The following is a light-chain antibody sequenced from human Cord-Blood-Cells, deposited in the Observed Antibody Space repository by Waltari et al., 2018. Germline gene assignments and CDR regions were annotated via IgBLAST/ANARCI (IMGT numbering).Light chain of an antibody. CDR3: QQYGSSPPLT. J-gene: IGKJ4*01. V-gene: IGKV3-20*01. Sequence: IVLTPSPGTLSLSPGERATLSCRASQSVSSSYLAWYPQKPGQAPRLLIYGASSRATGIPDRFSGRGSGTDFTLTISGLEPGDFAVYYCQQYGSSPPLTFGGGTKVEIK. CDR2: GAS. CDR1: QSVSSSY.